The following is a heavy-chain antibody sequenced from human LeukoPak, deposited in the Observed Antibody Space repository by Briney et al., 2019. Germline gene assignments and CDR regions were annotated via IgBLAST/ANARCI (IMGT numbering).Heavy chain of an antibody. J-gene: IGHJ4*02. CDR1: GFTFSSYS. V-gene: IGHV3-21*01. D-gene: IGHD3-9*01. CDR3: ARDEDYDILTGYYIPRHFDY. Sequence: GGSLRLSCAASGFTFSSYSMNWVRQAPGKGLEWVSSISSRSSYIYYADSVKGRFTISRDNAKNSLYLQMNSLRAEDTAVYYCARDEDYDILTGYYIPRHFDYWGQGTLVTVSS. CDR2: ISSRSSYI.